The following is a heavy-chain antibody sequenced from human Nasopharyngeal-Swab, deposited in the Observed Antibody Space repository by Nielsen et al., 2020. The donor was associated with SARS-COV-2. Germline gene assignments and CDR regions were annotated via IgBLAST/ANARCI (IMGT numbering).Heavy chain of an antibody. D-gene: IGHD3-3*01. CDR3: ASRQNVLRFLEWSSYYYYYYMDV. Sequence: VRQAPGKGLEWVSYISSSSSTMYYADSVKGRFTISRDNAKNSLYLQMNSLRAEDTAVYYCASRQNVLRFLEWSSYYYYYYMDVWGKGTTVTVSS. CDR2: ISSSSSTM. V-gene: IGHV3-48*01. J-gene: IGHJ6*03.